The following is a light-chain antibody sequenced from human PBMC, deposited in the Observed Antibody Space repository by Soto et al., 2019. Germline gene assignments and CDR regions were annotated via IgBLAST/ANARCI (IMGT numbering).Light chain of an antibody. V-gene: IGKV3-15*01. CDR2: GAS. Sequence: EIVMTQSPATLSVSPGERATLSCRASQGVSSNLAWYQQKPGQAPRLLIYGASTRATGIPARFSGSGSGTDFTLTISSLEPEDFAVYYCQQRSNFPITFGQGTRLEIK. CDR1: QGVSSN. CDR3: QQRSNFPIT. J-gene: IGKJ5*01.